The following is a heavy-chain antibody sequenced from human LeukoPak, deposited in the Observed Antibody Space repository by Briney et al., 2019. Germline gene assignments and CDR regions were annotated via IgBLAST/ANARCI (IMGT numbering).Heavy chain of an antibody. CDR3: ARSKIGPAGPHYFDY. CDR2: IYYSGST. CDR1: GGSISSYY. V-gene: IGHV4-59*08. J-gene: IGHJ4*02. Sequence: PSETLSLTCTVSGGSISSYYWSWIRQPPGKGLEWIGYIYYSGSTNYNPSLKRRVTISVDTSKNQFSLKLTSVTASESAVYYCARSKIGPAGPHYFDYWGQGTLVTVSS. D-gene: IGHD6-13*01.